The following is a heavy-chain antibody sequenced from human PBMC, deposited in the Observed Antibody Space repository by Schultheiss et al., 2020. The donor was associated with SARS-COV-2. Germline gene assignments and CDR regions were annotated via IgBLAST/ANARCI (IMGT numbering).Heavy chain of an antibody. J-gene: IGHJ3*02. D-gene: IGHD2-15*01. CDR2: INHSGST. Sequence: SETLSLTCAVYGGSFSGYYWSWIRQPPGKGLEWIGEINHSGSTNYNPSLKSRVTISVDKSKNQFSLKLSSVTAADTAVYFCARAMVEGSWADADGAFDIWGQGTMVTVSS. CDR3: ARAMVEGSWADADGAFDI. CDR1: GGSFSGYY. V-gene: IGHV4-34*01.